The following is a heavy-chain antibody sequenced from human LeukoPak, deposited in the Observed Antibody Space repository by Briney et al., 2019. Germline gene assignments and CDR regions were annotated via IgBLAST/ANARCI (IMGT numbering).Heavy chain of an antibody. Sequence: ASVKVSCKASGYTFTSYGISGVRQAPGQGLEWMGWINAYNGKTNYAQKLQGRVTMTTDTSTSTDYMELRSLRSDDTAVYYCAREFVDGYSGYGSFDYWGQGTLVTVSS. D-gene: IGHD5-12*01. CDR1: GYTFTSYG. J-gene: IGHJ4*02. CDR2: INAYNGKT. CDR3: AREFVDGYSGYGSFDY. V-gene: IGHV1-18*04.